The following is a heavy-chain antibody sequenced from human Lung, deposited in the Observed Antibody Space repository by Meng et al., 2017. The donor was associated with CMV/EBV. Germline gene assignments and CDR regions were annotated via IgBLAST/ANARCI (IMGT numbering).Heavy chain of an antibody. CDR1: GYTFTSYG. CDR3: ARDPIRVLRFLEWNYYYYGRDV. Sequence: SVXVSXXASGYTFTSYGISWVRQAPGQGLEWMGWISAYNGNTNYAQKLQGRVTMTTDTSTSTAYMELRSLRSDDTAVYYCARDPIRVLRFLEWNYYYYGRDVWGQGTXVNV. J-gene: IGHJ6*02. V-gene: IGHV1-18*01. D-gene: IGHD3-3*01. CDR2: ISAYNGNT.